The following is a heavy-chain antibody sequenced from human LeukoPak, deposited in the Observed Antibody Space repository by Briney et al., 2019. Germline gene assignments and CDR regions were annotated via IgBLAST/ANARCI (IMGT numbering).Heavy chain of an antibody. J-gene: IGHJ4*02. CDR1: GYTFSNYW. CDR2: IKQDGSEK. Sequence: GGSLRLSCAASGYTFSNYWITWVRQAPGKGLEWVANIKQDGSEKYYMDSVKGRFTISRDNAKNSLFLQMNSLRAEDTAVYYCARGDRVGVATGHFDYWGQGTLVTVSS. V-gene: IGHV3-7*03. CDR3: ARGDRVGVATGHFDY. D-gene: IGHD2-15*01.